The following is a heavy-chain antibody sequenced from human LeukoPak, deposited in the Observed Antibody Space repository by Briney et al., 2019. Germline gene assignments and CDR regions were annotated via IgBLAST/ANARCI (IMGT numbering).Heavy chain of an antibody. Sequence: ASVKVSCKASGFRFTGYWMHWVRQAPGQGLEWMGIIDPSGHITNSAQKFQGRLTVTRDTSISTAYMELSRLRSDDTAVYYCARSWGSPFYYYYYMDVWGKGTTVTVSS. CDR2: IDPSGHIT. D-gene: IGHD3-16*01. CDR3: ARSWGSPFYYYYYMDV. CDR1: GFRFTGYW. J-gene: IGHJ6*03. V-gene: IGHV1-46*01.